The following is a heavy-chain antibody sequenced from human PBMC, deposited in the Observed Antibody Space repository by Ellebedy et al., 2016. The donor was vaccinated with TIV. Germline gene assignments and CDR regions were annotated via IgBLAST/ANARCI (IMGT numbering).Heavy chain of an antibody. CDR1: GFTFSSYS. V-gene: IGHV3-48*01. CDR3: ARAFGDGY. CDR2: ISSSSSTI. Sequence: GESLKISXAASGFTFSSYSMNWVRQAPGKGLEWVSYISSSSSTIYYADSVKGRFTISRGNAKNSLYLQMNSLRAEDTAVYYCARAFGDGYWGQGALVTVSS. J-gene: IGHJ4*02. D-gene: IGHD2-21*01.